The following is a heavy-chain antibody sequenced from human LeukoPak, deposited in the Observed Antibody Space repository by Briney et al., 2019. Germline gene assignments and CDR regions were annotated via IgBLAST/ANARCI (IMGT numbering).Heavy chain of an antibody. J-gene: IGHJ4*02. D-gene: IGHD2-2*01. CDR1: GYTFSTYA. CDR2: INAGNGNT. CDR3: ARGARISSSWYSSV. V-gene: IGHV1-3*01. Sequence: ASVKVSCKASGYTFSTYAMHWMRQAPGQRLEWMGWINAGNGNTIYSQMFQGRLTMTTDTSTSTAYMELRSLRSDDTAVYYCARGARISSSWYSSVWGQGTLITVS.